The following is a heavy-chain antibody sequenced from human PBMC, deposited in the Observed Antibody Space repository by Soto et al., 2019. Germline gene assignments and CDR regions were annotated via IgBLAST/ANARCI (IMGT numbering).Heavy chain of an antibody. CDR1: GFTFSSYS. V-gene: IGHV3-21*01. CDR3: ARDEAAAGGIPNDY. CDR2: ISSSSSYI. Sequence: EVQLVESGGGLVKPGGSLRLSCAASGFTFSSYSMNWVRQAPGKGLEWVSSISSSSSYIYYADSVKGRFTNSRDNAKNSLYLQMNSLRAEDTAVYYCARDEAAAGGIPNDYWGQGTLVSVSS. D-gene: IGHD6-13*01. J-gene: IGHJ4*02.